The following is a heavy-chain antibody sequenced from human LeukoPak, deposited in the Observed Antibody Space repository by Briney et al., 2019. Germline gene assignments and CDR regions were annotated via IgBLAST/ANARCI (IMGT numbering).Heavy chain of an antibody. V-gene: IGHV4-4*07. J-gene: IGHJ3*02. CDR2: VYSSGNSGTT. Sequence: SETLSLTCTVSGDSISGFYRSWIRQPAGKGLEWIGRVYSSGNSGTTNYNPSLQSRVTVSLDTSKNQVSLKLTSVTAADTAVYFCARESRMIAFDIWGQGTMVTVSS. CDR1: GDSISGFY. D-gene: IGHD2-2*01. CDR3: ARESRMIAFDI.